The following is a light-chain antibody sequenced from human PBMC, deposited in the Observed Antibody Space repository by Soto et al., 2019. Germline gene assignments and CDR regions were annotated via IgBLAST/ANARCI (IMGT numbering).Light chain of an antibody. V-gene: IGKV1-33*01. CDR1: RDIGNY. Sequence: DIPMTQSPSSLSASVGDRVTITCQASRDIGNYLNWYQQKPGKAPKLLIYDASYLETGVPSRFSGRGSGTDFSFTISSLLPEDIATYYCQQYDNLPRTFGQGTKLEIK. CDR2: DAS. CDR3: QQYDNLPRT. J-gene: IGKJ2*01.